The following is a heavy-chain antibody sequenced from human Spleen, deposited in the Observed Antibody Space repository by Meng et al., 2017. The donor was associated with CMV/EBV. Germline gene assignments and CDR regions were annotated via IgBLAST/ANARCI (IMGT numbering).Heavy chain of an antibody. CDR2: IYPGDSDA. Sequence: GGSLRLSCKGSGYTFDTYWIGWVRQMPGKGLEWMGIIYPGDSDATYNPSFQGQVTISADKSISTAYLQWSSLKASDTAMYYCARRGMEWPFYGMDVWGQGTTVTVSS. CDR1: GYTFDTYW. CDR3: ARRGMEWPFYGMDV. D-gene: IGHD3-3*01. J-gene: IGHJ6*02. V-gene: IGHV5-51*01.